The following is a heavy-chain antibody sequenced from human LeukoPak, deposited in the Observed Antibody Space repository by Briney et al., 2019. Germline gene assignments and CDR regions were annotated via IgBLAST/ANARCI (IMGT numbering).Heavy chain of an antibody. J-gene: IGHJ3*02. CDR2: INHSGST. CDR1: GGSLSGYY. Sequence: SETLSLTCVVYGGSLSGYYWSWIRQPPGKGLEWIGEINHSGSTNYNPSLKSRVTISVDTSKNQFSLKLSSATAADTAVYYCARTFQDDDAFDIWGQGTMVTVSS. V-gene: IGHV4-34*01. CDR3: ARTFQDDDAFDI.